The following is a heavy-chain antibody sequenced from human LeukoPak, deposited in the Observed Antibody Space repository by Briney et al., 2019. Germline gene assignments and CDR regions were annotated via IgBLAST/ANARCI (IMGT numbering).Heavy chain of an antibody. Sequence: GASVKVSCKASGYTFTSYDINWVRQATGQGLEWMGWINPNSSGTNYAQKFQGWVTMTRDTSISTAYMELSRLRSDDTAVYYCARCKGSRNAFDIWGQGTMVTVSS. D-gene: IGHD3-10*01. CDR2: INPNSSGT. V-gene: IGHV1-2*04. CDR3: ARCKGSRNAFDI. J-gene: IGHJ3*02. CDR1: GYTFTSYD.